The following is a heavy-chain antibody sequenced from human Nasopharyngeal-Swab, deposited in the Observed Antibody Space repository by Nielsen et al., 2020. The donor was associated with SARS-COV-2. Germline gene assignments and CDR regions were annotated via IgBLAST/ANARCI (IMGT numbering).Heavy chain of an antibody. CDR2: INHSGST. V-gene: IGHV4-34*01. CDR3: ARRGWFGEFVFDY. CDR1: GGSLSGYY. D-gene: IGHD3-10*01. J-gene: IGHJ4*02. Sequence: GSLRLSCAVYGGSLSGYYWSWIRQPPGKGLEWIGEINHSGSTNYNPSLKSRVTISVDTSKNQFSLKLSSVTAADTAVYYCARRGWFGEFVFDYWGQGTLVTVSS.